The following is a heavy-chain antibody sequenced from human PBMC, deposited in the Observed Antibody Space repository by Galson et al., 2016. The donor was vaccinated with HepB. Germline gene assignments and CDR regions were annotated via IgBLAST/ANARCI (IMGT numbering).Heavy chain of an antibody. Sequence: SETLSLTCTVSGGSISSSSYYWGWIRQPPGKGLEWIGSIHYSGSTYYNPSLKSRVIISVDTSKNQFSLRLSSVTAADTAVYYCAGNNDILTASSYDSWGQGTLVTVSS. J-gene: IGHJ4*02. D-gene: IGHD3-9*01. CDR1: GGSISSSSYY. CDR2: IHYSGST. V-gene: IGHV4-39*01. CDR3: AGNNDILTASSYDS.